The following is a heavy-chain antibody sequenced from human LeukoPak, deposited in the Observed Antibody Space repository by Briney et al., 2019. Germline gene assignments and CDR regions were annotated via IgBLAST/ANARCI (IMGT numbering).Heavy chain of an antibody. V-gene: IGHV3-11*04. D-gene: IGHD3-3*01. J-gene: IGHJ5*02. CDR2: ISSSGSTI. CDR3: ARVGGVFTIFGGSNWFDP. CDR1: GFTFSSYA. Sequence: GGSLRLSCAASGFTFSSYAMSWIRQAPGKGLEWVSYISSSGSTIYYADSVKGRFTISRDNAKNSLYLQMNSLRAEDTAVYYCARVGGVFTIFGGSNWFDPWGQGTLVTVSS.